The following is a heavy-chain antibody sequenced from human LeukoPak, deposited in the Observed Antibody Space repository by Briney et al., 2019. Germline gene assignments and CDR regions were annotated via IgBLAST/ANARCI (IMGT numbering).Heavy chain of an antibody. J-gene: IGHJ3*02. CDR2: ISISGST. CDR3: ARGDSGNYQGGAFDI. CDR1: GGSISSYY. Sequence: SETLSLTCTVSGGSISSYYWSWIRQPAGKRLEWIGRISISGSTNYNSSLKSRVTMSVDTSKNQFSLQLNSVTPEDTAVYYCARGDSGNYQGGAFDIWGQGTMVTVSS. D-gene: IGHD1-26*01. V-gene: IGHV4-4*07.